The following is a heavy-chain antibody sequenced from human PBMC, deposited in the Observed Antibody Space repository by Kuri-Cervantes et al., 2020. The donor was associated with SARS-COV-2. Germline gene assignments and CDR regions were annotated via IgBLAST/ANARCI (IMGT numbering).Heavy chain of an antibody. CDR2: ISXSGETI. Sequence: GGSLRLSCAASGXPFRSYAMTWIRXAPGKGXEWVXXISXSGETIHYADSVQGRFTISRDNSKKMLYLXVKSLRAEDTXXYYCALEIXXFFGMDVWGQGTTVTVSS. J-gene: IGHJ6*02. V-gene: IGHV3-23*01. CDR3: ALEIXXFFGMDV. CDR1: GXPFRSYA.